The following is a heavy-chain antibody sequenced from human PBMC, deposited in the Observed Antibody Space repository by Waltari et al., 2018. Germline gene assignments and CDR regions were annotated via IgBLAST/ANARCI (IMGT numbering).Heavy chain of an antibody. CDR1: GGSFSGYY. J-gene: IGHJ4*02. D-gene: IGHD1-26*01. V-gene: IGHV4-34*01. CDR3: ARGSIVGATSFDY. Sequence: QVQLQQWGAGLLKPSETLSLTCALYGGSFSGYYWSWIRQPPGKGLEWIGEINHSGSTNYTPSLKSRVTISVDTSKNQFSLKLSSVTAADTAVYYCARGSIVGATSFDYWGQGTVVTVSS. CDR2: INHSGST.